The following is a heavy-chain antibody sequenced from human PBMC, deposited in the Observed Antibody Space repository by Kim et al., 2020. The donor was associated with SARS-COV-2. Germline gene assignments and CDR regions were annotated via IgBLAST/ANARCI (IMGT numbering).Heavy chain of an antibody. J-gene: IGHJ5*02. CDR3: AQRGNSWDRPWFDP. CDR1: GFSLSTSGVA. D-gene: IGHD6-13*01. V-gene: IGHV2-5*02. CDR2: IYWDDDK. Sequence: SGPTLVNPTQTLTLTCTFSGFSLSTSGVAVGWIRQPPGKALEWVALIYWDDDKRYSPSLKSRLTITKDTSKNRVVLTMTNMDPVDTATYYCAQRGNSWDRPWFDPWGQGTLVTVSS.